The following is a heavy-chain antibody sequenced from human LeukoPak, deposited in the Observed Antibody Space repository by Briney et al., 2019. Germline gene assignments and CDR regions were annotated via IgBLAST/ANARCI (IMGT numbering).Heavy chain of an antibody. CDR3: ARDGYSSGWYAWFDP. Sequence: GGSLRLSCAASGFTFNNYGMHWVRQAPGKGLEWVAFIRYNGNNQYYADSVKGRFTISRDNSKNTLYLQMNSLKGDDTAVYYCARDGYSSGWYAWFDPWGQGTLVTVSS. J-gene: IGHJ5*02. V-gene: IGHV3-30*02. CDR1: GFTFNNYG. D-gene: IGHD6-19*01. CDR2: IRYNGNNQ.